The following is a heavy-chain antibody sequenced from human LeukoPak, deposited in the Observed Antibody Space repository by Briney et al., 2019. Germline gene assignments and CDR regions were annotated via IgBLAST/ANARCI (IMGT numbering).Heavy chain of an antibody. CDR1: GFTFSSYS. CDR3: AKAYAFVGANYFDY. CDR2: ISSSSSYI. V-gene: IGHV3-21*04. Sequence: PGGSLRLSCAASGFTFSSYSMNWVRQAPGKGLEWVSSISSSSSYIYYADSVKGRFTISRDNSKNTLYLQMNNLRAEDAAIYYCAKAYAFVGANYFDYWGQGTLVTVSS. J-gene: IGHJ4*02. D-gene: IGHD1-26*01.